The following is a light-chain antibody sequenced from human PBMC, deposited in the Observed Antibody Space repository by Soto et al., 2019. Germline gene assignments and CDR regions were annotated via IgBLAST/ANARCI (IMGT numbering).Light chain of an antibody. V-gene: IGLV2-14*03. CDR2: DVS. Sequence: QPASVSGSPGQSITISCTGASSVVGGYNYVSWYQHHPGKAPKLMISDVSNRPSGVSNRFSGSKSGNTASLTISGLQAEDEADYYCTSFTSTSTPRVFGGGTKLTVL. CDR1: SSVVGGYNY. J-gene: IGLJ2*01. CDR3: TSFTSTSTPRV.